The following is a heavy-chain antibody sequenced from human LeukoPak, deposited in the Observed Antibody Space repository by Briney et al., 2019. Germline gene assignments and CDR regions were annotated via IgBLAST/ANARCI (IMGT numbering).Heavy chain of an antibody. D-gene: IGHD6-19*01. Sequence: GASVKVSCKASGYTFTSYAMNWVRQAPGQGLEWMGWINTNTGNPTYAQGSTGRYVFSLDTSVSTAYLQWSSLKASDTAMYYCARHVGAVAGTGNDYWGQGTLVTVSS. CDR1: GYTFTSYA. CDR2: INTNTGNP. CDR3: ARHVGAVAGTGNDY. J-gene: IGHJ4*02. V-gene: IGHV7-4-1*02.